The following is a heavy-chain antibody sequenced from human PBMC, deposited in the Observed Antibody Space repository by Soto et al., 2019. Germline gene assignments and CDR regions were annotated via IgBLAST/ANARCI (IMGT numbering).Heavy chain of an antibody. V-gene: IGHV4-59*01. Sequence: SETLSLTCTVSGGSISSYYWRWIRQLPGKGLEWIGYIYYSGSTNYNPSLKSRVTISVDTSKNQFSLKLSSVTAADTVVYFCARGRYYDILTGYSPWGQGTLVTVSS. CDR2: IYYSGST. CDR3: ARGRYYDILTGYSP. D-gene: IGHD3-9*01. J-gene: IGHJ5*02. CDR1: GGSISSYY.